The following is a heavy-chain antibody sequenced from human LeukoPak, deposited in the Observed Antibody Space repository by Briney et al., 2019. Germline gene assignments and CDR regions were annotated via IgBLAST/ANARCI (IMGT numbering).Heavy chain of an antibody. D-gene: IGHD6-13*01. Sequence: SETLSLTCAVYGGSFSGYYWSWIRQPPGKGLEWIGEINHSGSTNYNPSLKSRVTISVDTSKNQFSLKLSSVTAADTAVYYCARRRYSSSWHYWGQGTLVTVSS. CDR1: GGSFSGYY. CDR3: ARRRYSSSWHY. V-gene: IGHV4-34*01. CDR2: INHSGST. J-gene: IGHJ4*02.